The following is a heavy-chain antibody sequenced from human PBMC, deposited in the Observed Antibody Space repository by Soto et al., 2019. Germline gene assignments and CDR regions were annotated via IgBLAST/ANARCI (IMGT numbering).Heavy chain of an antibody. D-gene: IGHD2-15*01. Sequence: PGGSLRLSCTASGFTFGDYAMSWFRQAPGKGLEWVGFIRSKAYGGTTEYAASVKGRFTMSADKSTDTAYLQWTSLKASDTAIYYCARHETYCTSRSCSQGFDFWGHGTLVTVSS. CDR1: GFTFGDYA. V-gene: IGHV3-49*03. CDR2: IRSKAYGGTT. J-gene: IGHJ4*01. CDR3: ARHETYCTSRSCSQGFDF.